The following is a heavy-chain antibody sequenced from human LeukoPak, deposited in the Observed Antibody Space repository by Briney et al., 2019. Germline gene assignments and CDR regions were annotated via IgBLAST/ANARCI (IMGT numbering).Heavy chain of an antibody. CDR3: AISGGYWAWAH. V-gene: IGHV3-30-3*01. CDR2: ISYDGSNK. D-gene: IGHD1-26*01. J-gene: IGHJ4*02. Sequence: GRSLRLSCAASGFTFSSYAMHWVRQAPGKGLEWVAVISYDGSNKYYADSVKGRFTISRDNSKNTLYLQMNSLRADDTAVYYCAISGGYWAWAHWGQGTLVTVSS. CDR1: GFTFSSYA.